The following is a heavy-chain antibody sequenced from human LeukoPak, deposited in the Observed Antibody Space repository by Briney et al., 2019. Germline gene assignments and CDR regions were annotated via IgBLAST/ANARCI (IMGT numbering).Heavy chain of an antibody. V-gene: IGHV1-18*01. J-gene: IGHJ6*03. CDR1: GYTFTNYD. CDR2: ISPYNGNT. D-gene: IGHD6-6*01. CDR3: ATDHRQSSSSSYYYCMDV. Sequence: ASVKVSCKASGYTFTNYDISWVRQAPGQGLEWMGWISPYNGNTNYAQKFQGRVTMTTHTSTSTAYMELRSLRSDDTAVYYCATDHRQSSSSSYYYCMDVWGTGTTVTVSS.